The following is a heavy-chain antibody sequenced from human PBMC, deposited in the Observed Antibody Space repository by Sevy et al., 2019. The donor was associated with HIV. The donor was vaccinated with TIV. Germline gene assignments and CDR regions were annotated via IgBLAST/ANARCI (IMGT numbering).Heavy chain of an antibody. V-gene: IGHV3-30*02. CDR1: GFTFSSYG. Sequence: GGSLRLSCAASGFTFSSYGMHWVRQAPGKGPEWVAFIRYDGSNKYYADSVKGRFTISRDNSKNTLYLQMNSLRAEDTAVYYCAKGSRGPRYCSSTSCYVDYWGQGTLVTVSS. J-gene: IGHJ4*02. D-gene: IGHD2-2*01. CDR3: AKGSRGPRYCSSTSCYVDY. CDR2: IRYDGSNK.